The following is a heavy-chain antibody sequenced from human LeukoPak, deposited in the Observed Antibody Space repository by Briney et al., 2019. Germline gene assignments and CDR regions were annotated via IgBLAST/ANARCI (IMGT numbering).Heavy chain of an antibody. J-gene: IGHJ4*02. CDR3: AREMTTVLH. Sequence: GGSLRVSCAASGFTFSDYYMSWIRQAPGKGLEWVSYISGSGGNLYYADSVTGRFTISRDTAKHSLFLQMDSLRDEDKAVYYCAREMTTVLHWAQGTLVTVSS. CDR2: ISGSGGNL. V-gene: IGHV3-11*01. D-gene: IGHD4-17*01. CDR1: GFTFSDYY.